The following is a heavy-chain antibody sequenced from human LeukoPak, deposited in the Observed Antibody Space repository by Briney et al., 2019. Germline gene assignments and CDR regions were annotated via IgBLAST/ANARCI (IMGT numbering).Heavy chain of an antibody. CDR1: GGSISSFY. Sequence: ASETLSLTCTVSGGSISSFYWSWIRQPPGKGLEWIGYIFYSGSTNYNPSLKSRVTISVDTSKNQFSLKLSSVTAADTAVYYCARGVVTAPQTFDYWGQGTLVTVSS. J-gene: IGHJ4*02. CDR2: IFYSGST. V-gene: IGHV4-59*01. CDR3: ARGVVTAPQTFDY. D-gene: IGHD2-21*02.